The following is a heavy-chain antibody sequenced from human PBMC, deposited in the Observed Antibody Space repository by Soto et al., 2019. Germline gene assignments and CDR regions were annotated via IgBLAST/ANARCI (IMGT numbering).Heavy chain of an antibody. CDR3: AKVLPKSHITIFGIDY. CDR2: ISYDGSNK. V-gene: IGHV3-30*18. D-gene: IGHD3-3*01. J-gene: IGHJ4*02. CDR1: GFTFSSYG. Sequence: PGGSLRLSCAASGFTFSSYGMHWVRQTPGKGLEWVAVISYDGSNKYYADSVKGRFTISRDNSKNTLYLQMNSLRAEDTAVYYCAKVLPKSHITIFGIDYWGQGTLVTVSS.